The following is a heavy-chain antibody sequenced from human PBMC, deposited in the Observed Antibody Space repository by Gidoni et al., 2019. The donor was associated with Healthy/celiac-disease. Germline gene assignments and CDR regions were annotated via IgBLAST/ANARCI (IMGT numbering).Heavy chain of an antibody. J-gene: IGHJ4*02. V-gene: IGHV3-23*01. Sequence: EVQLLELGGGLVQPGGSLRLSCEASGSTFSSDAMSWVRQAPGKGLEWVSAISGSCGSTYYADSVKGRFTISRDNSKNTLYLQMNSLRAEDTAVYYCAKDRAYPKQQLADGAVYWGQGTLVTVSS. D-gene: IGHD6-13*01. CDR1: GSTFSSDA. CDR2: ISGSCGST. CDR3: AKDRAYPKQQLADGAVY.